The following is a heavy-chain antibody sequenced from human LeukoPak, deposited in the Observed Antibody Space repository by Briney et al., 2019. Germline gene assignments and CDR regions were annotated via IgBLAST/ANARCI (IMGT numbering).Heavy chain of an antibody. CDR2: TNPNSGNT. V-gene: IGHV1-8*01. CDR1: GYTFTSYD. Sequence: ASVKVSCKASGYTFTSYDINWVRQATGQGLEWMGWTNPNSGNTGYAQKFQGRVTMTRNTSISTAYMELSSLRSEDTAVYYCARGSLYAAAGTLDFDYWGQGTLVTVSS. CDR3: ARGSLYAAAGTLDFDY. J-gene: IGHJ4*02. D-gene: IGHD6-13*01.